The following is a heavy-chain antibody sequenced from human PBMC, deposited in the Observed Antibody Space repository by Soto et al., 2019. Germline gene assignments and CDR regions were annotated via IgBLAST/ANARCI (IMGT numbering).Heavy chain of an antibody. D-gene: IGHD1-1*01. V-gene: IGHV1-46*01. CDR2: INPSGGST. CDR3: AAPPQRRGGQNYYYYYGMDV. Sequence: ASVTVSCKASGYTFTSYYMHWVRQAPGQGLEWMGIINPSGGSTSYAQKFQGRVTMTRDTSTSTVYMELSSLRSEDTAVYYCAAPPQRRGGQNYYYYYGMDVWGQGTTVTVSS. CDR1: GYTFTSYY. J-gene: IGHJ6*02.